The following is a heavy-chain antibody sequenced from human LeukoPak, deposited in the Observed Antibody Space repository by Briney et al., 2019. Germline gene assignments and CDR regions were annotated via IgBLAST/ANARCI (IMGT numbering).Heavy chain of an antibody. CDR3: ARDSYSSGFDI. V-gene: IGHV4-38-2*02. CDR2: IYHSGST. D-gene: IGHD3-22*01. J-gene: IGHJ3*02. CDR1: GYSISIGYY. Sequence: SETLSLTCTVSGYSISIGYYWGWIRQPPGKGLEWIGSIYHSGSTYYNPSLKSRVTISVDTSKNQFSLKLSSVTAADTAVYYCARDSYSSGFDIWGQGTMVTVSS.